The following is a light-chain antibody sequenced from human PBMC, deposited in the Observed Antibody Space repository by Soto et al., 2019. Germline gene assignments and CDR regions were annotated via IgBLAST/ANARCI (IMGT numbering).Light chain of an antibody. CDR3: CSYTGKYV. V-gene: IGLV2-11*01. Sequence: QSVLTQPRSVSGFPGHSVTISCTGTSGDVGGYNYVSWYQQHPDKAPKLMIYDVDKRPSGVPDRFSGSKSGNTASLTISGLQAEDEADYYCCSYTGKYVFGTGTKLTVL. CDR1: SGDVGGYNY. J-gene: IGLJ1*01. CDR2: DVD.